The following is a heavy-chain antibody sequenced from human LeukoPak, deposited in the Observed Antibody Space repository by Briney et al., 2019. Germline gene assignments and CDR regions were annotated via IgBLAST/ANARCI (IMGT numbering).Heavy chain of an antibody. V-gene: IGHV3-7*01. CDR1: GFTSSSYW. J-gene: IGHJ4*02. D-gene: IGHD6-19*01. CDR3: ARDRGSSGWYEFDY. Sequence: GGSLRLSCAASGFTSSSYWMSWVRQASGKGLEWVANIKQDGSEKYYVDSVKGRFTISRDNAKNSLYLQMNSLRAEDTAVYYCARDRGSSGWYEFDYWGQGTLVTVSS. CDR2: IKQDGSEK.